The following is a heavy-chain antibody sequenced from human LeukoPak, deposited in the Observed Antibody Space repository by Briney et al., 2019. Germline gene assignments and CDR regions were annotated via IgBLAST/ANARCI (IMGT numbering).Heavy chain of an antibody. CDR3: ARVSSWYKYYYYMDV. CDR2: IKQDGSEK. CDR1: GFTFSSYW. V-gene: IGHV3-7*01. Sequence: GGSLRLSCAASGFTFSSYWMSWVRQAPGKGLEWVANIKQDGSEKYYVDSVKGRFTISRDNAKNSLYLQMNSLRAEDTAVYYCARVSSWYKYYYYMDVWGKGTTVTVSS. D-gene: IGHD6-13*01. J-gene: IGHJ6*03.